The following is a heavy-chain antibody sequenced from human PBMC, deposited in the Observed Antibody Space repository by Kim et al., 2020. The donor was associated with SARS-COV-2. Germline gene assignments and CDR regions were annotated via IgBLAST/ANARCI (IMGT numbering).Heavy chain of an antibody. CDR2: INAGNGNT. Sequence: ASVKVSCKASGYTFTSYAMHWVRQAPGQRLEWMGWINAGNGNTKYSQKFQGRVTITRDTSASTAYMELSSLRSEDTAVYYCARVGYCSGGSCYSNHAFDYWGQGTLVTVSS. J-gene: IGHJ4*02. D-gene: IGHD2-15*01. CDR1: GYTFTSYA. CDR3: ARVGYCSGGSCYSNHAFDY. V-gene: IGHV1-3*01.